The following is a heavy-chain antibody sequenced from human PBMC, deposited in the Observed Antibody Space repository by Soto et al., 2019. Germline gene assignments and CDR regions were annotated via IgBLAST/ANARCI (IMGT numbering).Heavy chain of an antibody. D-gene: IGHD3-22*01. CDR1: GYTFTSYG. CDR2: ISAYNGNT. V-gene: IGHV1-18*01. CDR3: ARDPYYYDSSGYLVYSDY. J-gene: IGHJ4*02. Sequence: ASLKVSCKASGYTFTSYGISWVRQAPGQGLEWMGWISAYNGNTNYAQKLQGRVTMTTDTSTSTAYMELRSLRSDDTAVYYCARDPYYYDSSGYLVYSDYWGQGTLVTVSS.